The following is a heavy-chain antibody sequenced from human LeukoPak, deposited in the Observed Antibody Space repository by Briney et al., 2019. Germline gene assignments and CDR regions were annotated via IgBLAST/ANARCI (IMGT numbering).Heavy chain of an antibody. D-gene: IGHD3-22*01. CDR2: INPSGGST. J-gene: IGHJ3*02. V-gene: IGHV1-46*01. Sequence: ASVKVSCKASGYTFTSYYMHWVPQAPGQGLEWMGIINPSGGSTSYAQTFQGRVTMTRDTSTSTVYMELSSLRSEDTAVYYCARVKPNYYDSSAYGTFDIWGQGTMVTVSS. CDR3: ARVKPNYYDSSAYGTFDI. CDR1: GYTFTSYY.